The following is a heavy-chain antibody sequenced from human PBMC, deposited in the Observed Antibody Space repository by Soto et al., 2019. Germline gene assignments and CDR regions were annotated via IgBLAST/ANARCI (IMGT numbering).Heavy chain of an antibody. D-gene: IGHD3-22*01. CDR1: GGSISSGGYY. CDR2: IYYSGST. V-gene: IGHV4-31*03. CDR3: ARSTYYYDSSGSPFDY. Sequence: SETLSLTCTVSGGSISSGGYYWSWIRRHPGKGLEWIGYIYYSGSTYYNPSLNSRVTISVDTSKNQFSLKLSSVTAADTAVYYCARSTYYYDSSGSPFDYWGQGTLVTVSS. J-gene: IGHJ4*02.